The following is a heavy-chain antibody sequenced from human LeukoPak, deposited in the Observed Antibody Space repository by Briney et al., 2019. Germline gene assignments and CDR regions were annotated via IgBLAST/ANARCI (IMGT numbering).Heavy chain of an antibody. CDR1: GGTFSSYA. Sequence: SVKVSCKASGGTFSSYAISWVRQAPGQGLEWMGGIIPIFGTANYAQKFQGRVTITADEATSTAYMELSSLRSEDTAVYYCAKIADYLTGYNWFDPWGQGTLVTVSS. D-gene: IGHD3-9*01. CDR3: AKIADYLTGYNWFDP. CDR2: IIPIFGTA. J-gene: IGHJ5*02. V-gene: IGHV1-69*01.